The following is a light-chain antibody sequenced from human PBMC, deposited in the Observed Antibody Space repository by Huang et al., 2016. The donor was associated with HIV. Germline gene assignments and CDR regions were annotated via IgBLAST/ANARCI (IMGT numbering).Light chain of an antibody. V-gene: IGKV2-28*01. Sequence: DIVMTQSPLSLPVTPGEPASISCRSSQSLLHSNGYNYLDWYLQKPGQSTQLLIYLGSNRASGVPDRFGGSGSGTDFTLKISRVEAEDVGVYYCMQALQTITFGQGTRLEIE. CDR2: LGS. J-gene: IGKJ5*01. CDR1: QSLLHSNGYNY. CDR3: MQALQTIT.